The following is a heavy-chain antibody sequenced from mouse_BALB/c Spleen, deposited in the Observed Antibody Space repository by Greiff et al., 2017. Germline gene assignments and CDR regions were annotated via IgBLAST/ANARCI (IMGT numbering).Heavy chain of an antibody. CDR3: ARNYGSSPAWFAY. J-gene: IGHJ3*01. CDR2: IYPGSGNT. Sequence: QVQLQQSGAELARPGASVKLSCKASGYTFTDYYINWVKQRTGQGLEWIGEIYPGSGNTYYNEKFKGKATLTADKSSSTAYMQLSSLTSEDSAVYFCARNYGSSPAWFAYWGQGTLVTVTA. V-gene: IGHV1-77*01. CDR1: GYTFTDYY. D-gene: IGHD1-1*01.